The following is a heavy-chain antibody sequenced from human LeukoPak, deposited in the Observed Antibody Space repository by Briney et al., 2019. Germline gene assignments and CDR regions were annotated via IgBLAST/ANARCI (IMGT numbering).Heavy chain of an antibody. D-gene: IGHD1-14*01. V-gene: IGHV3-23*01. CDR3: AKDRRHRTVHRTKNPLDY. CDR2: ISGSGGST. J-gene: IGHJ4*02. Sequence: QPGGSLRLSCAASGFTFSSYAMSWVRQAPGKGLECVSAISGSGGSTYYADSVKGRFTISRDNSKNTLYLQMNSLRAEDTAVYYCAKDRRHRTVHRTKNPLDYCGQGTLVTVSS. CDR1: GFTFSSYA.